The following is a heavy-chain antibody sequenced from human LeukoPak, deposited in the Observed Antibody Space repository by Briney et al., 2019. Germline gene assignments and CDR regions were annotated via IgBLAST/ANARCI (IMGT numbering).Heavy chain of an antibody. J-gene: IGHJ5*01. Sequence: PGGSLRLSCAASGFTFSSYSMNWVRQAPGKGLEWVSYINSSSRTIYYADSVKGRFTISRDNSKNTLYLQMNSLRAEDTAVYYCGRVQGLGGKADSWGQGPLVPVSP. D-gene: IGHD4-23*01. V-gene: IGHV3-48*01. CDR1: GFTFSSYS. CDR2: INSSSRTI. CDR3: GRVQGLGGKADS.